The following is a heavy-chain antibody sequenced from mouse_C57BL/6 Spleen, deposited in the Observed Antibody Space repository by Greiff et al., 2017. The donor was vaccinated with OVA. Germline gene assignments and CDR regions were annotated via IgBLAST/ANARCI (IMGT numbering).Heavy chain of an antibody. Sequence: VQRVESGPGLVQPSQSLSITCTVSGFSLTSYGVHWVRQSPGKGLEWLGVIWRGGSTDYNAAFMSRLSITKDNSKSQVFFKMNSLQADDTAMYYCAKIIITTASPFAYWGQGTLVTVSA. J-gene: IGHJ3*01. CDR1: GFSLTSYG. CDR2: IWRGGST. V-gene: IGHV2-5*01. CDR3: AKIIITTASPFAY. D-gene: IGHD1-1*01.